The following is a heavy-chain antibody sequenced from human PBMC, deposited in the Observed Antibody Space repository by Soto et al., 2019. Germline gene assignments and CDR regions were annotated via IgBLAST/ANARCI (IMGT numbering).Heavy chain of an antibody. CDR3: ARHGEQQLGYGMDV. CDR2: IKQDGSAK. J-gene: IGHJ6*02. V-gene: IGHV3-7*03. D-gene: IGHD6-13*01. CDR1: GFTFSRYW. Sequence: RLSCAASGFTFSRYWMTWVRQAPGKGLEWVANIKQDGSAKNYVDSVKGRFTISRDNAENSLYLQMHSLRADDTAVYYCARHGEQQLGYGMDVWGQGTTVTVSS.